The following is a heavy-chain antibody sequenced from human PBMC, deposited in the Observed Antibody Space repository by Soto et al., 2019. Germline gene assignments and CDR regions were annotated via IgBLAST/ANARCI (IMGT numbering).Heavy chain of an antibody. CDR1: GCTVSSHP. Sequence: GASVKVSCKSSGCTVSSHPINWVRQAPGKGLEWLEWIIPIFGTANYTQKFQGRVTITADESTSTAYMELSRLRSEDTAVYYCARAHTYCYDIPRSWGAFDYWGQGTLVTVSS. CDR2: IIPIFGTA. J-gene: IGHJ4*02. V-gene: IGHV1-69*01. CDR3: ARAHTYCYDIPRSWGAFDY. D-gene: IGHD3-22*01.